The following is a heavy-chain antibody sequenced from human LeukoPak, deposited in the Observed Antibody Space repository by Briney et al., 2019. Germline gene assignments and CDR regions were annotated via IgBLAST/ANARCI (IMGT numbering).Heavy chain of an antibody. CDR1: GFTFTRHW. CDR3: ATVKYDYGDPVGWFDP. CDR2: VNSDGSRK. Sequence: PGGSLRLSCAASGFTFTRHWMHWVRQAPGKGLVWVSHVNSDGSRKSYADSVRGRFTISRDNSKNTLYLLMTSLRADDTAVYYCATVKYDYGDPVGWFDPWGQGTLVTVSS. D-gene: IGHD4-17*01. J-gene: IGHJ5*02. V-gene: IGHV3-74*01.